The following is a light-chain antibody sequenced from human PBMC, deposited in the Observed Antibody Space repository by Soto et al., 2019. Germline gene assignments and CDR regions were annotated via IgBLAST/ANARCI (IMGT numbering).Light chain of an antibody. V-gene: IGKV3-20*01. Sequence: EIVLTQSPGTLSLSPGDRATLSCWASQSVCSTCVAWYQQKPGQAPRLLIYGASTRATGIPDRFSGSGSGTDFTLTISRLEPEDFAVYYCQQYGDLPRTFGQGTKVDIK. CDR3: QQYGDLPRT. J-gene: IGKJ1*01. CDR1: QSVCSTC. CDR2: GAS.